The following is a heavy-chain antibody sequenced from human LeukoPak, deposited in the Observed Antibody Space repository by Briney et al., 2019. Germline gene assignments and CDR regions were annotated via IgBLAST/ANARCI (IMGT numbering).Heavy chain of an antibody. V-gene: IGHV3-23*01. J-gene: IGHJ6*03. CDR1: GFTFSSYA. Sequence: GGSLRLSCAASGFTFSSYAMSWVRQAPGTGLEWVSAISGSGGSTYYADSVKGRFTISRDNSKNTLYLQMNSLRAEDTAVYYCAKVNYYYYYMDVWGKGTTVTVSS. CDR3: AKVNYYYYYMDV. CDR2: ISGSGGST.